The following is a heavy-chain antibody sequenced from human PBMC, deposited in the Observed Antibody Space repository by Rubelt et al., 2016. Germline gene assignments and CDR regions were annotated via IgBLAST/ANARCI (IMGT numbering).Heavy chain of an antibody. V-gene: IGHV4-38-2*02. CDR1: GYSISSGYY. CDR2: IYYSGST. CDR3: ATAYSRYNWFDP. D-gene: IGHD6-13*01. Sequence: QVQLQESGPGLVKPSETLSLTCTVSGYSISSGYYWGWIRQPPGKGLEWIGYIYYSGSTNYNPSLKSRVTISVDTSKNQFSLKLSSVTAADTAVYYCATAYSRYNWFDPWGQGTLVTVSS. J-gene: IGHJ5*02.